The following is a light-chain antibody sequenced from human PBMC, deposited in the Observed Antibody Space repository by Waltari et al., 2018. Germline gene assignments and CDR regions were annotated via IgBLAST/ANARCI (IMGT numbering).Light chain of an antibody. V-gene: IGKV1-33*01. CDR1: QDISNY. J-gene: IGKJ1*01. Sequence: DIQMTQSPSSLSASVGDRVTITCQASQDISNYLDWYQQKPGQAPKLLIYDATILEAGVPSRFSGSRSGTDFTFTISSLQPEDISTYYCQQYDNLPWTFGQGTKVEIK. CDR3: QQYDNLPWT. CDR2: DAT.